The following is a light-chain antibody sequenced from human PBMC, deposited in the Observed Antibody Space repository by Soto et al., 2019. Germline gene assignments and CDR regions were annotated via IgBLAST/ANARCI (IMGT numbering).Light chain of an antibody. V-gene: IGLV2-14*02. J-gene: IGLJ1*01. CDR2: EGS. CDR3: SSYTGGNPSYV. Sequence: QAVLTQPASVSGSPGQSITISCTGTSSDVGSYNLVSWYQQHPGKAPKLMIYEGSKRPSGVSNRFSGSKSANTASLTISGLQADDEADYYCSSYTGGNPSYVFGTGTKVTVL. CDR1: SSDVGSYNL.